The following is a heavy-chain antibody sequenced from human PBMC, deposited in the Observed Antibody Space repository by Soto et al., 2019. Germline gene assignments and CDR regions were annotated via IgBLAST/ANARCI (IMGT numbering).Heavy chain of an antibody. D-gene: IGHD2-15*01. CDR2: ISHDGATT. J-gene: IGHJ4*02. CDR3: AKRMSYYFDY. V-gene: IGHV3-23*01. Sequence: EVQLLESGGNLVQPGGSLSLSCVASGFTFSSYDMTWVRQAPGKGLEYLSGISHDGATTHYPDSVKGRITISRDNSKNTVYLHLTSLRVDDTAVYYCAKRMSYYFDYWGRGTLVTVAS. CDR1: GFTFSSYD.